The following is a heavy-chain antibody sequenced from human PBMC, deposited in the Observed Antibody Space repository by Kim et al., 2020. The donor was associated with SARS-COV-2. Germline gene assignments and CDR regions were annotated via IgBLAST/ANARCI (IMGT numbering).Heavy chain of an antibody. CDR3: AIYCSGGSCYSGTFG. D-gene: IGHD2-15*01. J-gene: IGHJ4*02. Sequence: PSLKSRVTISVDTSKNQFSLKLSSVTAADTAVYYCAIYCSGGSCYSGTFGWGQGTLVTVSS. V-gene: IGHV4-31*02.